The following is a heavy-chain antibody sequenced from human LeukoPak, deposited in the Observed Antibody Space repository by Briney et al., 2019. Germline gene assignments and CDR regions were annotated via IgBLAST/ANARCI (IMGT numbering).Heavy chain of an antibody. Sequence: PGGSLTLSCAASGFPFRGYRINWVRQAPAKGLEWVAVISFDGNNEYYEDSVKGRFAISRDNSKNTLYLQMNSLRAEDTAVYYCAKRLVVVVAATRDDYWGQGTLVTVSS. CDR2: ISFDGNNE. D-gene: IGHD2-15*01. J-gene: IGHJ4*02. CDR3: AKRLVVVVAATRDDY. CDR1: GFPFRGYR. V-gene: IGHV3-30*18.